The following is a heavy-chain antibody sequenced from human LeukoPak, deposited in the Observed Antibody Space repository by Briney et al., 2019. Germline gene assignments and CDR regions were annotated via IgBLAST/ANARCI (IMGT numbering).Heavy chain of an antibody. J-gene: IGHJ6*02. V-gene: IGHV4-4*02. CDR3: ARVQRGYCSSTSCYAHYYYYGMDV. CDR2: IYHSGST. D-gene: IGHD2-2*01. Sequence: SETLSLTCAVSGGSISSSNWWSWVRPPPGKGLEWIGEIYHSGSTNYNPSLKSRVTISVDKSKNQFSLKLSSVTAADTAVYYCARVQRGYCSSTSCYAHYYYYGMDVWGQGTTVTVSS. CDR1: GGSISSSNW.